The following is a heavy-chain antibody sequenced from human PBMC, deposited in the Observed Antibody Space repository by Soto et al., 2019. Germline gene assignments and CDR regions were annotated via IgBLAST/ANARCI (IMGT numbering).Heavy chain of an antibody. V-gene: IGHV1-24*01. J-gene: IGHJ6*03. D-gene: IGHD5-12*01. CDR3: ATETKWLRLKSRYYYYYMHV. CDR1: GYTLTELS. Sequence: ASVKVSCKVSGYTLTELSMHWVRQAPGKGLEWMGGFDPEDGETIYAQKFQGRVTMTEDTSTDTAYMELSSLRSEDTAVYYCATETKWLRLKSRYYYYYMHVWGKGTTVSVSS. CDR2: FDPEDGET.